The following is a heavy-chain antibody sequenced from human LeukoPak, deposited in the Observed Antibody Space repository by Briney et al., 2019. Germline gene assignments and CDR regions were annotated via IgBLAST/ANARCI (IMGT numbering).Heavy chain of an antibody. J-gene: IGHJ4*02. V-gene: IGHV1-69*13. D-gene: IGHD3-22*01. CDR1: GGTFSSYA. CDR2: IIPIFGTA. CDR3: ASLIRRTHYDSSGYYPSLDY. Sequence: SVKVSCKASGGTFSSYAISWVRQAPGQGLEWMGGIIPIFGTANYAQKFQGRVTITADESTSTAYMELSSLRSEDTAVYYCASLIRRTHYDSSGYYPSLDYWGQRTLVTVSS.